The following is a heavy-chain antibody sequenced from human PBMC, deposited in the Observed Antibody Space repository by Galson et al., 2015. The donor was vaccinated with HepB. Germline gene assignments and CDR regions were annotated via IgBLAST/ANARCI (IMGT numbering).Heavy chain of an antibody. V-gene: IGHV3-30-3*01. CDR2: ISYDGSNK. Sequence: SLRLSCAASGFTFSSYAMHWVRQAPGKGLEWVAVISYDGSNKYYADSVKGRFTISRDNSKNTLYLQMNSLRAEDTAVYYCARDGPRVPAVDYYYMDVWGKGTTVTVSS. CDR1: GFTFSSYA. J-gene: IGHJ6*03. D-gene: IGHD2-2*01. CDR3: ARDGPRVPAVDYYYMDV.